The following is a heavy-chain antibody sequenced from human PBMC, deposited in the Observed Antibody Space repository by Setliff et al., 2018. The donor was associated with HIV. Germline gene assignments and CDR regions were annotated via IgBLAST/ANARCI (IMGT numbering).Heavy chain of an antibody. J-gene: IGHJ5*02. CDR3: AKTLWFGELSRWFDP. V-gene: IGHV3-23*01. Sequence: GSLRLSCAASGFNFSCHTMDWIRQAPGKGLEWVSSISGSGGSTYYADSVKGRFTISRDNSKNTLYLQMNSLRAEDTAVYYCAKTLWFGELSRWFDPWGQGTLVTVSS. CDR2: ISGSGGST. D-gene: IGHD3-10*01. CDR1: GFNFSCHT.